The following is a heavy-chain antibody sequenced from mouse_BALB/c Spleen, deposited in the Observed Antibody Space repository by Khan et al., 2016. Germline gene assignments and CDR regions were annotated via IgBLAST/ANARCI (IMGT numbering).Heavy chain of an antibody. CDR3: AEGGRAMDY. CDR1: GYTFTSSW. V-gene: IGHV1-87*01. Sequence: QVQLQQSGAELARPGASVKLSCKASGYTFTSSWMQWVKKRPGQGLEWIGAIYPGDGDTRYTQKFKGKATLTADKPSNTAYMQLSSWASEDSAVYYCAEGGRAMDYWGQGTSVTVSS. J-gene: IGHJ4*01. CDR2: IYPGDGDT.